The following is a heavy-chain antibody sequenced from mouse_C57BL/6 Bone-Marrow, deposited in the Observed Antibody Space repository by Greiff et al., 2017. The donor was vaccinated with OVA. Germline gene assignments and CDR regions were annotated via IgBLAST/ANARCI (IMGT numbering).Heavy chain of an antibody. CDR2: IDPNSGGT. CDR1: GYTFTSYW. D-gene: IGHD1-1*01. V-gene: IGHV1-72*01. Sequence: QVQLQQPGAELVKPGASVKLSCKASGYTFTSYWMHWVKQRPGRGLEWIGRIDPNSGGTKYNEKFKSKATLTVDKPYSTAYMQLSSLTSEDSAVYYCASDYDGSSRYAMDYWGQGTSVTVAS. J-gene: IGHJ4*01. CDR3: ASDYDGSSRYAMDY.